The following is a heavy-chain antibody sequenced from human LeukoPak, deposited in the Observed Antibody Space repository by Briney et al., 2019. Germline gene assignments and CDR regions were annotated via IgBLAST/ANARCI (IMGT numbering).Heavy chain of an antibody. J-gene: IGHJ6*02. CDR1: GYTFTGYY. CDR3: ARAQQQPRQYYYGMDV. V-gene: IGHV1-3*01. Sequence: ASVKVSCKASGYTFTGYYMHWVRQAPGQRLEWMGWINAGNGNTKYSQKFQGRVTITRDTSASTAYMELSSLRSEDTAVYYCARAQQQPRQYYYGMDVWGQGTTVTVSS. CDR2: INAGNGNT. D-gene: IGHD6-13*01.